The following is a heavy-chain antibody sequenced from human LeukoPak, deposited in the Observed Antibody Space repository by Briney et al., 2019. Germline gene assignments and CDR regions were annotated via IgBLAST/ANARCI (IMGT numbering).Heavy chain of an antibody. CDR3: ARGGSYGDY. CDR2: VYPDGSRI. D-gene: IGHD3-16*01. CDR1: GFTFSKYW. J-gene: IGHJ4*02. V-gene: IGHV3-74*01. Sequence: GGSLRLSCAASGFTFSKYWMHWVRQVPEKGGVCVSRVYPDGSRITYANSVTGRFTSSRANAKTTLYLQMNRLRVEDTAVYYCARGGSYGDYWGQGILVTVSS.